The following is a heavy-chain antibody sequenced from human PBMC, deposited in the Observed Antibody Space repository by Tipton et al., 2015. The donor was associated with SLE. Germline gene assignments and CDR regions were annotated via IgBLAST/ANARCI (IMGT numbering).Heavy chain of an antibody. CDR3: ASIPVAGKGGFDY. V-gene: IGHV1-69*09. D-gene: IGHD6-19*01. CDR2: IIPILSIA. J-gene: IGHJ4*02. CDR1: GGTFSSYT. Sequence: QVQLVQSGAEVKKPGSSVKVSCKASGGTFSSYTINWVRQAPGQGLEWMGRIIPILSIANSAQKFQGRVTITADKSTNTAYMELRSLRSEDTAVYYCASIPVAGKGGFDYWGQGTLVTVSS.